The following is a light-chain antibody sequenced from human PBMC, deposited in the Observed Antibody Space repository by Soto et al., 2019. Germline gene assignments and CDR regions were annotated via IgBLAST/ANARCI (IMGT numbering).Light chain of an antibody. CDR1: SSNIGSNT. Sequence: QSALTQPPSASGTPGQRVTISCSGSSSNIGSNTVNWYQQFPGTAPKLLIYLANQRPSGVPDRFSGSKSGTSASLAISGLQSEDEAAYYCATWDDSLNGPVFGGGTKLTVL. V-gene: IGLV1-44*01. CDR2: LAN. J-gene: IGLJ2*01. CDR3: ATWDDSLNGPV.